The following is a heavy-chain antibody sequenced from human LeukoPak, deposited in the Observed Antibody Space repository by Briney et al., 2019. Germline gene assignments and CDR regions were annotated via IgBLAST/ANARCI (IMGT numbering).Heavy chain of an antibody. CDR2: ISGSGGST. V-gene: IGHV3-23*01. CDR3: AKDLWFGESTPY. Sequence: GGSLRLSCAASGFTFSSYAMSWVRQAPGKGLEWVSAISGSGGSTYYADPVKGRFTISRDNSKNTLYLQMNSLRAEDTAVYYCAKDLWFGESTPYWGQGTLVTVSS. J-gene: IGHJ4*02. CDR1: GFTFSSYA. D-gene: IGHD3-10*01.